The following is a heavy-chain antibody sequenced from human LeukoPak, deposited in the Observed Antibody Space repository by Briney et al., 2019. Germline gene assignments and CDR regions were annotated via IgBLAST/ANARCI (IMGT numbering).Heavy chain of an antibody. CDR3: ARGKDTAMPYYFDY. CDR1: GYIFTSYG. Sequence: ASVKVSCKASGYIFTSYGISWVRQAPGQGLEWMGWISAYNGNTNYAQKLQGRVTMTTDTSTSTAYMELRSLRSDDTAVYYCARGKDTAMPYYFDYWGQGTLVTVSS. D-gene: IGHD5-18*01. V-gene: IGHV1-18*01. CDR2: ISAYNGNT. J-gene: IGHJ4*02.